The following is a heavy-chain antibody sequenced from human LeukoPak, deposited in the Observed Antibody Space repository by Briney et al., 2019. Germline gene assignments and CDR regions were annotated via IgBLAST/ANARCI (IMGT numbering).Heavy chain of an antibody. D-gene: IGHD6-13*01. CDR1: GFTFSSYS. J-gene: IGHJ5*02. Sequence: GGSLRLSCAASGFTFSSYSMNWVRQAPGKGLEWVSYISSSSSTIYYADSEKGRFTISRDNAKNSLYLQMNSLRAEDTAVYYCARDSIAAAGNEFNWFDPWGQGTLVTVSS. V-gene: IGHV3-48*04. CDR2: ISSSSSTI. CDR3: ARDSIAAAGNEFNWFDP.